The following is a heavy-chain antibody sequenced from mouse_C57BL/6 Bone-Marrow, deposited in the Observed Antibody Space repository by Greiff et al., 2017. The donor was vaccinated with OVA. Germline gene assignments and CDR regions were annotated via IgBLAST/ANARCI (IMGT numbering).Heavy chain of an antibody. Sequence: EVQLQQSGPGLVKPSQSLSLTCSVTGYSITSGYYWNWIRQFPGNNLEWMGYISYDGSNNYNPSLKNRISITRDTSKNQLFLKLNSVTTEDTATDYRARNAYYSNYGDYAMDYWGQGTSVTVSS. CDR1: GYSITSGYY. J-gene: IGHJ4*01. CDR3: ARNAYYSNYGDYAMDY. CDR2: ISYDGSN. D-gene: IGHD2-5*01. V-gene: IGHV3-6*01.